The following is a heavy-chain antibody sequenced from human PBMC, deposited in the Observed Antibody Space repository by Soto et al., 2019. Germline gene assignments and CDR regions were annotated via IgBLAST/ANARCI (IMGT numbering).Heavy chain of an antibody. Sequence: KTSETLSLTCTVSGGSISSGGYYWSWIRQHPGKGLEWIGYIYYSGSTYYNPSLKSRVTISVDTSKNQFSLKLSSVTAADTAVYYCARGYSGSYYAGRYFDYWGQGTQVTVSS. CDR3: ARGYSGSYYAGRYFDY. CDR2: IYYSGST. J-gene: IGHJ4*02. D-gene: IGHD1-26*01. V-gene: IGHV4-31*03. CDR1: GGSISSGGYY.